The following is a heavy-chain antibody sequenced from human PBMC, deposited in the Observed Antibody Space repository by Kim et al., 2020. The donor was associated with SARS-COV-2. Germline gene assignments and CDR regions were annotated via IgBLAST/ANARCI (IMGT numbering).Heavy chain of an antibody. CDR3: AREVQHSNSFDY. J-gene: IGHJ4*02. CDR2: INPDSGGT. Sequence: ASVKVSCKASGFTLTDYYMHWVRQAPGQGLEWIGWINPDSGGTNYAPKFQGRVTVTRDTSINTAYMELTRLTSDDTAVYYCAREVQHSNSFDYWGQGTLVTVSS. V-gene: IGHV1-2*02. D-gene: IGHD2-21*01. CDR1: GFTLTDYY.